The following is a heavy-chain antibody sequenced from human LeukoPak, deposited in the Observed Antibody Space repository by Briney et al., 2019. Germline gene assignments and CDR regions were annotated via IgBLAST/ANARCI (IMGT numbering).Heavy chain of an antibody. D-gene: IGHD3-22*01. Sequence: GGSLRLSCAASGFTVSSNYMSWVRQAPGKGLEWVSVIYSGGSTYYADSVKGRFTISRDNSKNTLYLQMNSLRAEDTAVYYCAKDPGYYYDSSGYYPSYYYYGMDVWGQGTTVTVSS. V-gene: IGHV3-53*01. CDR3: AKDPGYYYDSSGYYPSYYYYGMDV. J-gene: IGHJ6*02. CDR1: GFTVSSNY. CDR2: IYSGGST.